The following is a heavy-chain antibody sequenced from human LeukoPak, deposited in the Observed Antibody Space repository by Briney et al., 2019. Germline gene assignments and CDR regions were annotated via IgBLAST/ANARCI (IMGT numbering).Heavy chain of an antibody. CDR1: GFTFSSYA. D-gene: IGHD3-10*01. CDR2: FTGSGVST. J-gene: IGHJ4*02. V-gene: IGHV3-23*01. Sequence: PGGSLRLSCAASGFTFSSYAMNWVRQAPGKGLEWVSTFTGSGVSTYYADSVKGRFTISRDNSKNTLYLQMNSLRAEDTAVYYCASHGRITMVRGVSFDYWGQGTLVTVSS. CDR3: ASHGRITMVRGVSFDY.